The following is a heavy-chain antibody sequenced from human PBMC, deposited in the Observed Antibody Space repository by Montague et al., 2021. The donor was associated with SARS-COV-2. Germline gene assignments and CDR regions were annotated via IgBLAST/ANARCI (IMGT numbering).Heavy chain of an antibody. D-gene: IGHD2-8*01. CDR2: INHRGST. CDR3: VRRQQLYAINGPLDY. CDR1: GGSFNVYY. Sequence: SETLSLTCGVDGGSFNVYYWSWIRQPPGKGLEWVEEINHRGSTNNNPSLKSRVTISIDTSKNQFSLKLSSVTAADTAVYYCVRRQQLYAINGPLDYWGQGTLVTVSS. J-gene: IGHJ4*02. V-gene: IGHV4-34*01.